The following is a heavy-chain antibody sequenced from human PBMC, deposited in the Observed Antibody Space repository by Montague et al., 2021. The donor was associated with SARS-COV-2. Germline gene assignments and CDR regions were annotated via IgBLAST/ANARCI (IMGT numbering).Heavy chain of an antibody. CDR2: IYDSGST. Sequence: SETLSLTCTVSGGSISSNNYYWDWIRQPPGKGLEWIGSIYDSGSTYYNPSLKSRVTISVDTSKNHCSLKLNSVTAADTAVYYCARRGRKLLPVATTIGGFDIWGQGTMVTVSS. CDR3: ARRGRKLLPVATTIGGFDI. J-gene: IGHJ3*02. V-gene: IGHV4-39*02. D-gene: IGHD5-12*01. CDR1: GGSISSNNYY.